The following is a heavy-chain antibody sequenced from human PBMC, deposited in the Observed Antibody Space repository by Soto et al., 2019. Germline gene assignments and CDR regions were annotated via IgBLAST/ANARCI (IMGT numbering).Heavy chain of an antibody. Sequence: PGGSLRLSCAASGFTFSSYGMHWVRQAPGKGLEWVAVIWYDGSNKYYADSVKGRFTISRDNSKNTLYLQMNSLRAEDTAVYYCARVVRRRLVGGYFDYWGQGALVTVSS. CDR1: GFTFSSYG. CDR2: IWYDGSNK. J-gene: IGHJ4*02. V-gene: IGHV3-33*01. D-gene: IGHD3-10*01. CDR3: ARVVRRRLVGGYFDY.